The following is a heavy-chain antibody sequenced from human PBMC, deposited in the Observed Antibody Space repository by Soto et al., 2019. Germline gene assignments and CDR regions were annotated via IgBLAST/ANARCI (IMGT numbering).Heavy chain of an antibody. D-gene: IGHD2-21*01. Sequence: QVQLQESGPGLVKPSETLSLTCTVSGDSITGDYWGWIRQPAGKGLEWIGRIYPSGSINYRPSLKSRVNMSVDMSKNQFFLTLRSVTAADTAVYFCARDAFGTVVHKWGQGTLVTVSS. CDR1: GDSITGDY. CDR3: ARDAFGTVVHK. J-gene: IGHJ4*02. V-gene: IGHV4-4*07. CDR2: IYPSGSI.